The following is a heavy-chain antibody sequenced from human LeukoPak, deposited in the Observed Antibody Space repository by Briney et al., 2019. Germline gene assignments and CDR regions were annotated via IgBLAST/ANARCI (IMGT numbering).Heavy chain of an antibody. J-gene: IGHJ4*02. CDR3: ARGPLTFCSITSCSFDY. D-gene: IGHD2-2*01. V-gene: IGHV3-21*01. CDR1: GFTFSSYS. Sequence: GGSLRLSCAASGFTFSSYSMNWVRQAPGKGLEWVSSISSSSSYIYYADSVKGRFTISRDNAKNSLYLQMNSLRDEDTAVYYCARGPLTFCSITSCSFDYWGQGTLVSVSS. CDR2: ISSSSSYI.